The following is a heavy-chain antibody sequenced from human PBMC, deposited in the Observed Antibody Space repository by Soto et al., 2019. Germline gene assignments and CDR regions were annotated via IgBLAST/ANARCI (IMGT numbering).Heavy chain of an antibody. V-gene: IGHV1-69*02. CDR1: GGTFSSYT. CDR2: IIPILGIA. J-gene: IGHJ5*02. Sequence: QVQLVQSGAEVKKPGSSVKVSCKASGGTFSSYTISWVRQAPGQGLEWMGRIIPILGIANYAQKFQGRVTITADKSTSTAYMELSSLRSEDTAVYYCARWRRSGWYEEDWFVPWGQGTLVTVSS. D-gene: IGHD6-19*01. CDR3: ARWRRSGWYEEDWFVP.